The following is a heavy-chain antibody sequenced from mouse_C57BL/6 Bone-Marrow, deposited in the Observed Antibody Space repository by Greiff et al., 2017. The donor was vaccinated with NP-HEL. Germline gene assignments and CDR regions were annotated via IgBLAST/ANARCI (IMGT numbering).Heavy chain of an antibody. Sequence: EVHLVESGPGLAKPSQTLSLTCSVTGYSFTSDYWNWIRKFPGNKLEYMGYISYSGSTYSNPSLKSRISITRDTSKTQYYLQLNSVTTEDTATYYGARAPYSAVVDYYYAMDYWGQGTSVTVSS. CDR3: ARAPYSAVVDYYYAMDY. CDR2: ISYSGST. J-gene: IGHJ4*01. D-gene: IGHD1-1*01. CDR1: GYSFTSDY. V-gene: IGHV3-8*01.